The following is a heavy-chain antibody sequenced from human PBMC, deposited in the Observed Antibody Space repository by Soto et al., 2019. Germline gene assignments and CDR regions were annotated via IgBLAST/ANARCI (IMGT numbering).Heavy chain of an antibody. CDR3: AREYSSGWYGVDY. CDR1: GYPFTSYG. Sequence: ASVKVSCKASGYPFTSYGISWVRQAPGQGLEWMGWINAGNGNTKYSQKFQGRVTITRDTSASTAYMELSSLRSEDTAVYYCAREYSSGWYGVDYWGQGTLVTSPQ. V-gene: IGHV1-3*01. CDR2: INAGNGNT. J-gene: IGHJ4*02. D-gene: IGHD6-19*01.